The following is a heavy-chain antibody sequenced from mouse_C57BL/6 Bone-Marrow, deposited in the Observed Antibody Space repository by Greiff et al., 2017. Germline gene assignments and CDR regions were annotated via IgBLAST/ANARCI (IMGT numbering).Heavy chain of an antibody. J-gene: IGHJ3*01. CDR2: IDPSDSYT. CDR1: GYTFTSYW. V-gene: IGHV1-69*01. Sequence: VKLQESGAELVMPGASVKLSCKASGYTFTSYWMHWVKQRPGQGLEWIGEIDPSDSYTNYNQKFKGKSTLTVDKSSSTAYMQLSSLTSEDSAVYYCARDYGFAYWGQGTLVTVSA. D-gene: IGHD1-1*01. CDR3: ARDYGFAY.